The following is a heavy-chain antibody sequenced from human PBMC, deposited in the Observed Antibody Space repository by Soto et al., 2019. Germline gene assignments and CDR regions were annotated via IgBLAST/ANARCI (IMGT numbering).Heavy chain of an antibody. J-gene: IGHJ6*02. CDR2: ISSSSSTI. Sequence: GGSLRLSCAASGFTFSSYSMNWVRQAPGKGLEWVSYISSSSSTIYYADSVKGRFTISRDNAKNSLYLQMNSLRDEDTAVYYCARGARSTVTTEIFYYYYGMDVWGQGTTVTVSS. V-gene: IGHV3-48*02. D-gene: IGHD4-17*01. CDR3: ARGARSTVTTEIFYYYYGMDV. CDR1: GFTFSSYS.